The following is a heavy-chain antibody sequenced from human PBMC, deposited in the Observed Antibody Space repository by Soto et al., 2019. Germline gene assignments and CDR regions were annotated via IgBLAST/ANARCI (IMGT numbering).Heavy chain of an antibody. V-gene: IGHV3-21*01. J-gene: IGHJ6*02. CDR3: ARSGLPESAVVVPAATAGIPPGLDV. Sequence: PGGSLRLSCAASGFTFSSYSMNWVRQAPGKGLEWVSSISSSSSYIYYADSVKGRFTISRDNAKNSLYLQTNSLRAEDTAVYYCARSGLPESAVVVPAATAGIPPGLDVWGQGTTVTVSS. D-gene: IGHD2-2*01. CDR2: ISSSSSYI. CDR1: GFTFSSYS.